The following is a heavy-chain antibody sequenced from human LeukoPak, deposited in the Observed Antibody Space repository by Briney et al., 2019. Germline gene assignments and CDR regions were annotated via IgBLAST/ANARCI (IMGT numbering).Heavy chain of an antibody. V-gene: IGHV1-18*01. Sequence: ASVKVSCKASGYTFTSYAMNCVRQAPGQGLEWMGWISAYNGNTNYAQKLQGRVTMTTDTSTSTAYMELRSLRSDDTAVYYCARGGYSGSGNDFRFDPWGQGTLVSVSS. CDR1: GYTFTSYA. J-gene: IGHJ5*02. CDR2: ISAYNGNT. D-gene: IGHD3-10*01. CDR3: ARGGYSGSGNDFRFDP.